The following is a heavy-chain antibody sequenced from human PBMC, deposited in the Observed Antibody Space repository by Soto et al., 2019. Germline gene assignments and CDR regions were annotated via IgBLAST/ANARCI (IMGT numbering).Heavy chain of an antibody. D-gene: IGHD2-21*02. Sequence: GASVKVSCKASGATFSSYAISWVRQAPGQGLEWMGGIIPIFGTANYAQKFQGRVTITADESTSTAYMELSSLRSEDTAVYYCARSLWGDCGGDCYYDAFHICGKGPMVTVS. J-gene: IGHJ3*02. CDR3: ARSLWGDCGGDCYYDAFHI. CDR1: GATFSSYA. V-gene: IGHV1-69*13. CDR2: IIPIFGTA.